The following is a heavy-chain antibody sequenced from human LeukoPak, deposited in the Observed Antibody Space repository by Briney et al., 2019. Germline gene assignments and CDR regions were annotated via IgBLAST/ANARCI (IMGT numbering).Heavy chain of an antibody. V-gene: IGHV3-53*01. J-gene: IGHJ4*02. CDR3: ARRGGSSSRRSPVDY. D-gene: IGHD6-6*01. Sequence: PGGSLRLSCAASGFTVSSNYMSWVRQAPGKGLEWVSVIYSGGSTYYADSVKGRFTISRDNSKNTLYLQMNSLRAEDTAVYYCARRGGSSSRRSPVDYWGQGTLVTVSP. CDR2: IYSGGST. CDR1: GFTVSSNY.